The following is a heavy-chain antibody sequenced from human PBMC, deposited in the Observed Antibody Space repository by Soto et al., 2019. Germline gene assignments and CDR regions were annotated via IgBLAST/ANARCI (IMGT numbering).Heavy chain of an antibody. V-gene: IGHV1-2*02. J-gene: IGHJ6*02. CDR3: ARDKLPNYYYYGMDV. Sequence: XAVKGSSKAVGYTFTGYHMHWVRQAPGQGLEWMGWINPNSGGTNYAQKFQGRVTMTRDTSISTAYMELSRLRSDDTAVYYCARDKLPNYYYYGMDVWGQRTTVTVSS. CDR2: INPNSGGT. CDR1: GYTFTGYH.